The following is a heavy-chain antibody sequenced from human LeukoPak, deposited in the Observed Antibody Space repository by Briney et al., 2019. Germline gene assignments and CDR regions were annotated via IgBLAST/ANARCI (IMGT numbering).Heavy chain of an antibody. J-gene: IGHJ6*01. CDR1: GFTFSFNS. CDR3: ARSNGFGMDV. Sequence: GGSLRLSCAASGFTFSFNSMHWVRQGPGKGLVWVSRTKRDGSGATYADSVKGRVTISRDNAKNTLYLQMNSLGAEDTAVYYCARSNGFGMDVWGQGTTVTVSS. CDR2: TKRDGSGA. D-gene: IGHD2-8*01. V-gene: IGHV3-74*01.